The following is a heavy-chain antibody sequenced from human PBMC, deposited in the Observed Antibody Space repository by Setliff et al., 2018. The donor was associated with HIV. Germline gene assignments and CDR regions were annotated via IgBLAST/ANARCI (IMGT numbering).Heavy chain of an antibody. CDR1: GYTFTTYG. V-gene: IGHV1-18*01. D-gene: IGHD3-3*01. CDR3: ARVPYNFWSGYPLDY. J-gene: IGHJ4*02. Sequence: ASVKVSCKPSGYTFTTYGLSWVRQAPGQGLEWMGWISTYSDETSYSQNLQGRLTMTTDTSTGTAYMELRSLRSDDTAVYYRARVPYNFWSGYPLDYWGQGTLVTV. CDR2: ISTYSDET.